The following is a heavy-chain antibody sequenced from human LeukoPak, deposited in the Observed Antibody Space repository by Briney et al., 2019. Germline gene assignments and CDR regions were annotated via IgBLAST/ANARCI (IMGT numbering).Heavy chain of an antibody. V-gene: IGHV1-69*04. CDR3: ARVGSSWSTAFDY. J-gene: IGHJ4*02. CDR1: GGTFSSYA. D-gene: IGHD6-13*01. CDR2: IIPIFGVA. Sequence: GASVKVSCKASGGTFSSYAISWVRQAPGQGLEWMGRIIPIFGVANYAQKFQGRVTITADKSTSTACMELSSLRSEDTAVYYCARVGSSWSTAFDYWGQGTLVTVSS.